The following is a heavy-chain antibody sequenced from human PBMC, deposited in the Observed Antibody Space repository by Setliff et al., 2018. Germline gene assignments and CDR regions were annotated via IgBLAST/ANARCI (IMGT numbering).Heavy chain of an antibody. J-gene: IGHJ3*02. V-gene: IGHV1-46*01. Sequence: ASVKVSCKASGYTFTSHYMHWVRQAPGLGLEWMGTINPSSGRTSYAQKFQGRVTMTRDTSTSTVYMDMSSPRSEDTAVYYCARDVFPYHYEGAFDIWGHGTLVTVSS. CDR3: ARDVFPYHYEGAFDI. CDR1: GYTFTSHY. D-gene: IGHD3-22*01. CDR2: INPSSGRT.